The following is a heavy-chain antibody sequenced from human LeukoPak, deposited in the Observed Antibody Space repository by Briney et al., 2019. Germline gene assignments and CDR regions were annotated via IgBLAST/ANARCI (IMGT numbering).Heavy chain of an antibody. J-gene: IGHJ5*02. V-gene: IGHV3-11*01. Sequence: LSLTCAVSGGSISSSNWWSWVRQPPGKGLEWVSYISSSGSTIYYADSVKGRFTISRDNAKNSLYLQMNSLRAEDTAVYYCARGGVAVAVYWFDPWGQGTLVTVSS. CDR2: ISSSGSTI. CDR1: GGSISSSNW. D-gene: IGHD6-19*01. CDR3: ARGGVAVAVYWFDP.